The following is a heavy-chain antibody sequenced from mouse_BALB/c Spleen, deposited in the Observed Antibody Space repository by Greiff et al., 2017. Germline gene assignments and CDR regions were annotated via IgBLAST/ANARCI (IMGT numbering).Heavy chain of an antibody. CDR3: ARGYGSSYSWYFDD. Sequence: VKVVESGPGLVAPSQSLSITCTVSGFSLSSYSVHWVRQPPGKGLEWLGMIWGGGSTDYNSALKSRLSISKDNSKCQVFLKMNSLQTDDTAMYYCARGYGSSYSWYFDDWGAGTTVTVSS. CDR1: GFSLSSYS. D-gene: IGHD1-1*01. V-gene: IGHV2-6-4*01. CDR2: IWGGGST. J-gene: IGHJ1*01.